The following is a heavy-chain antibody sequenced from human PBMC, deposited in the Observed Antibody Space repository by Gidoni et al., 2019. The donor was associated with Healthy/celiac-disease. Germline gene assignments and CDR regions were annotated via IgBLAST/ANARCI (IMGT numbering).Heavy chain of an antibody. J-gene: IGHJ3*02. D-gene: IGHD2-21*02. CDR1: GFTFSSYA. V-gene: IGHV3-30-3*01. CDR3: ASQLAYCGGDCYSGAFDI. Sequence: QVQLVESGGGVVQPGRSLRLSCAASGFTFSSYAMHWVRQAPGKGLEWVAVISYDGSNKYYADSVKGRFTISRDNSKNTLYLQMNSLRAEDTAVYYCASQLAYCGGDCYSGAFDIWGQGTMVTVSS. CDR2: ISYDGSNK.